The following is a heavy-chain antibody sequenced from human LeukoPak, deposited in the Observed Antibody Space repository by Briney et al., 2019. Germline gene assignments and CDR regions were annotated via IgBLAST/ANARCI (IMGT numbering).Heavy chain of an antibody. CDR1: GFTFSSYS. J-gene: IGHJ4*02. Sequence: GGSLRLSCAASGFTFSSYSMNWVRQAPGKGLERVSYISSSSSTIYYADSVKGRFTISRDNAKNSLYLQMNSLRAEDTAVYYCARDERLLSFLKWGQGTLVTVSS. CDR3: ARDERLLSFLK. CDR2: ISSSSSTI. D-gene: IGHD3-3*01. V-gene: IGHV3-48*01.